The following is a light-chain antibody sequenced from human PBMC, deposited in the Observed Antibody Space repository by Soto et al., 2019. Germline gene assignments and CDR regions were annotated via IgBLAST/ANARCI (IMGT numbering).Light chain of an antibody. CDR3: QQYHSYPLT. J-gene: IGKJ4*01. CDR2: DAS. Sequence: AIRMTQSPSSLSASIGDRVTITCRASHGINNYLAWYQQKPGKAPKFLIYDASTLQSGVPSRFSGSGSGADFTLTIRNLQSEEVATYYCQQYHSYPLTFGGGTKVDIK. CDR1: HGINNY. V-gene: IGKV1-8*01.